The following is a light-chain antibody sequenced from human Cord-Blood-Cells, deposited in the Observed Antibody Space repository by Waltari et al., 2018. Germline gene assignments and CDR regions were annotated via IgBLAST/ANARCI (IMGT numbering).Light chain of an antibody. CDR1: SSDVGGYNY. V-gene: IGLV2-11*01. J-gene: IGLJ3*02. Sequence: QSALTQPRSVSGSPGQSVTTSCTGTSSDVGGYNYVSWYQQHPGKAPNLMIYDVSKRPSGVPDRFSGSKSGNTASLTISGLQAEDEADYYCCSYAGSYTLVFGGGTKLTVL. CDR3: CSYAGSYTLV. CDR2: DVS.